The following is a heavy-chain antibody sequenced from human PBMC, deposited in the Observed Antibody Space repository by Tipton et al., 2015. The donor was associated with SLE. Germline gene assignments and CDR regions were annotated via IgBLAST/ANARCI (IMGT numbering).Heavy chain of an antibody. V-gene: IGHV4-34*01. Sequence: GLVKPSETLSLTCAVSGGSFNGYSWSWVRQSPGKGLEWIGEISHSRTTNYNPSLKSRVSMSLDTSKNQFSLKLSSVTAADTAVYYCARRRGGYAGFDLWDRGTLVTVSS. CDR3: ARRRGGYAGFDL. J-gene: IGHJ2*01. D-gene: IGHD5-12*01. CDR2: ISHSRTT. CDR1: GGSFNGYS.